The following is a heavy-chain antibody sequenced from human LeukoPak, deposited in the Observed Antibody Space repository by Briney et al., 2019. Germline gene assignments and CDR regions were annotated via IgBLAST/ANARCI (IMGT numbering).Heavy chain of an antibody. CDR3: VRNAGDDAFDI. D-gene: IGHD4-17*01. CDR2: ISSISTTI. J-gene: IGHJ3*02. Sequence: PGGSLRLSCAASGFTFSAYSMNRFRQAPGRGLEWVSYISSISTTIYYKDSVKGRFTVSRDNAKNSLYLHMTSLRAEDTAVYYSVRNAGDDAFDISGQGTMLTVSS. V-gene: IGHV3-48*01. CDR1: GFTFSAYS.